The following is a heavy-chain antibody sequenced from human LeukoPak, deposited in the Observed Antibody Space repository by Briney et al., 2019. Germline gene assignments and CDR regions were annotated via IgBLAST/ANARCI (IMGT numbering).Heavy chain of an antibody. J-gene: IGHJ3*02. CDR1: GASISSGNYY. V-gene: IGHV4-61*10. CDR2: IYYSGST. D-gene: IGHD3-10*01. CDR3: ARRVLLWFGDSSHAFDI. Sequence: SETLSLTCIVSGASISSGNYYWTWIRQPAGKGLEWIGYIYYSGSTNYNPSLKSRVTISVDTSKNQFSLKLSSVTAADTAVYYCARRVLLWFGDSSHAFDIWGQGTMVTVSS.